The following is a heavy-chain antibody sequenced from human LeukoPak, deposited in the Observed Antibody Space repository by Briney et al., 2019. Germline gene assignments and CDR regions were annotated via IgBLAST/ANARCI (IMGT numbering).Heavy chain of an antibody. CDR3: ARTADSGSYFDY. Sequence: GGSLRLSCAASGFTVSSNYMSWVRQAPGKGLEWVSVIYSGGSTYYADSVKGRFTISRDNSKNTLYLQMDSLRAEDTAVYYCARTADSGSYFDYWGQGTLVTVSS. CDR1: GFTVSSNY. CDR2: IYSGGST. D-gene: IGHD1-26*01. J-gene: IGHJ4*02. V-gene: IGHV3-53*01.